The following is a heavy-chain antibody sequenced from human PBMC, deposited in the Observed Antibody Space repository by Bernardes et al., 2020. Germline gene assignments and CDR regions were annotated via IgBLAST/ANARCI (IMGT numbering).Heavy chain of an antibody. CDR2: IYYSGST. J-gene: IGHJ4*02. CDR3: AKSGQLVWGPPFDG. Sequence: SETLSLTCIVSGASITTYYWSWFRQPPGKGLEWIGYIYYSGSTNYSPSLKSRVTMSVDTSKNRFSLDLYSVTAADTAVYYCAKSGQLVWGPPFDGWGQGTLVSVSS. CDR1: GASITTYY. V-gene: IGHV4-59*01. D-gene: IGHD6-6*01.